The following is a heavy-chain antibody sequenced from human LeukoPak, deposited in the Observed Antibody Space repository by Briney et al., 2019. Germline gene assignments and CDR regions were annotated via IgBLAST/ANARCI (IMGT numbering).Heavy chain of an antibody. D-gene: IGHD1-7*01. V-gene: IGHV3-30*18. CDR1: GFTLSSYS. Sequence: PGGSLRLTCAASGFTLSSYSMNWVRQAPGKGLEWVAVISYDGSNKYYADSVKGRFTISRDNSKNTLYLQMNSLRAEDTAVYYCAKDWNYGLYWGQGTLVTVSS. CDR2: ISYDGSNK. CDR3: AKDWNYGLY. J-gene: IGHJ4*02.